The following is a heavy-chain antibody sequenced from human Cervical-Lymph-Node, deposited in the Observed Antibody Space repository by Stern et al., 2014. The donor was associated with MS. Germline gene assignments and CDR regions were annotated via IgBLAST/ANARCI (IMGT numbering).Heavy chain of an antibody. D-gene: IGHD3-9*01. V-gene: IGHV1-69*01. CDR1: GGTFSNFA. CDR2: ILPFFASP. Sequence: VQLVQSGAEVKKPGSSVKVSCKVSGGTFSNFALSWVRQAPGQGLEWMGGILPFFASPTYAQKFQGRVTVTADDPTTTVYMEMSSLRSDDTAVYYCTKSRFFDSTRTIRYGMDVWGQGTTVTVSS. CDR3: TKSRFFDSTRTIRYGMDV. J-gene: IGHJ6*02.